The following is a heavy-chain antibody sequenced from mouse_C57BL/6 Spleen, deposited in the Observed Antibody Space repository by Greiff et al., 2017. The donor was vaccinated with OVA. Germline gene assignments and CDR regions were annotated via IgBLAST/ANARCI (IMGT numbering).Heavy chain of an antibody. CDR2: ISSGSSTI. Sequence: EVHLVESGGGLVKPGGSLKLSCAASGFTFSDYGMHWVRQAPEKGLEWVAYISSGSSTIYYADTVKGRFTISRDNAKNTLFLQMTSLRSEDTAMYYCARLPLSLYYYAMDYWGQGTSVTVSS. CDR3: ARLPLSLYYYAMDY. V-gene: IGHV5-17*01. CDR1: GFTFSDYG. J-gene: IGHJ4*01. D-gene: IGHD6-1*01.